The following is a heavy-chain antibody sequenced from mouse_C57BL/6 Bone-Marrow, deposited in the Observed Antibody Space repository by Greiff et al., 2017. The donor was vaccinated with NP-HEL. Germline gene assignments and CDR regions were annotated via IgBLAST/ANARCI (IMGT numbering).Heavy chain of an antibody. CDR1: GYTFTDYY. CDR2: INPYNGGT. CDR3: ARLGGSSAFDY. V-gene: IGHV1-19*01. J-gene: IGHJ2*01. Sequence: VQLKESGPVLVKPGASVKMSCKASGYTFTDYYMNWVKQSHGKSLEWIGVINPYNGGTSYNQKFKGKATLTVDKSSSTAYMELNSLTSEDSAVYYCARLGGSSAFDYWGQGTTLTVSS. D-gene: IGHD1-1*01.